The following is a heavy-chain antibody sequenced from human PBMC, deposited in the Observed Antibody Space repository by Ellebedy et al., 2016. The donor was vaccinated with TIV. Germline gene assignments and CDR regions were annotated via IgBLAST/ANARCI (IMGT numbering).Heavy chain of an antibody. D-gene: IGHD3-9*01. Sequence: MPSETLSLTCTVPGGSISSSSSYWGWIRQPPGKGLEWIGSNYYSGSTYYNPSLKSRVTIPVDTSKNQFSLKLSSVTAADTAVYYCARLTNILTGYSFDYWGQGILVTVSS. J-gene: IGHJ4*02. CDR2: NYYSGST. V-gene: IGHV4-39*01. CDR1: GGSISSSSSY. CDR3: ARLTNILTGYSFDY.